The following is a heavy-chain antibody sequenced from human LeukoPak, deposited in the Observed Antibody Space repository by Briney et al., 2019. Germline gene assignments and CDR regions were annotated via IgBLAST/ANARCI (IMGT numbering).Heavy chain of an antibody. V-gene: IGHV1-2*02. D-gene: IGHD6-13*01. CDR2: INPNSGGT. Sequence: ASVKVSCKASGYTFTGHYMHWVRQAPGQGLEGMGWINPNSGGTNYAQKFQGRVTMTRDTSISTAYMELSRMRSDDTAVYYCAIEWVAAAGTGFDYWGQGTLVTVSS. CDR3: AIEWVAAAGTGFDY. CDR1: GYTFTGHY. J-gene: IGHJ4*02.